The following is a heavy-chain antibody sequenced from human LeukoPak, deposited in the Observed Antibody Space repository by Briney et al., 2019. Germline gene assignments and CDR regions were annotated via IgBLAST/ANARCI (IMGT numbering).Heavy chain of an antibody. D-gene: IGHD3-22*01. J-gene: IGHJ4*02. CDR3: ARRAITMIVVVRYYFDY. CDR1: GGSFSGYY. CDR2: INHSGST. V-gene: IGHV4-34*01. Sequence: SETLSLTCAVYGGSFSGYYWSWIRHPPGKGLEWIGEINHSGSTNYNPSLKSRVTISVDTSKNQFSLKLSSVTAADTAVYYCARRAITMIVVVRYYFDYWGQGTLVTVSS.